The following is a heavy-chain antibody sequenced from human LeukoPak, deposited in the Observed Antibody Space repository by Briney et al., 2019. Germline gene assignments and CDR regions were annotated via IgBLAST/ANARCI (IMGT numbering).Heavy chain of an antibody. CDR3: TRSRALLWFGELNYYYYMDV. CDR1: GFTFDIAW. CDR2: IKSKSDGAAT. J-gene: IGHJ6*03. Sequence: PGGSLRLSCAVSGFTFDIAWMNWVRQAPGEGLEWVGRIKSKSDGAATDYAAPVRGRFTISTDDSKNTLYLQMNSLKTEDTAVYYCTRSRALLWFGELNYYYYMDVWGKGTTVTVSS. V-gene: IGHV3-15*01. D-gene: IGHD3-10*01.